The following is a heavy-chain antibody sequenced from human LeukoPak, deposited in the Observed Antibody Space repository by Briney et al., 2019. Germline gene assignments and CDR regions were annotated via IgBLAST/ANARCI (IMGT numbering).Heavy chain of an antibody. J-gene: IGHJ4*02. CDR3: ARDGRCGGDCYAS. V-gene: IGHV3-21*01. D-gene: IGHD2-21*02. CDR2: ISSSSSYI. Sequence: PGGSLRLSCAASGFSFSSYTMNWVRQAPGKELEWVSIISSSSSYIYYADSVKGRFTISRDNAKNALYLQMNSLRVEDTAVYYCARDGRCGGDCYASWGQGTLVTVSS. CDR1: GFSFSSYT.